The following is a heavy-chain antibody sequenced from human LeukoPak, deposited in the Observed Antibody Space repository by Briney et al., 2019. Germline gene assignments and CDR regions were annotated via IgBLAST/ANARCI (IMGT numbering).Heavy chain of an antibody. CDR1: GGSISSYY. V-gene: IGHV4-59*01. J-gene: IGHJ4*02. D-gene: IGHD1-26*01. Sequence: SETLSLTCTVSGGSISSYYWSWIRQPPGKGLEWIGYIYYTGSTNYNPSLKSRVTISVDTPKNQFSLKLSSVTAADTAVYYCARGNSGSYYGFDYWGQGTLVTVSS. CDR2: IYYTGST. CDR3: ARGNSGSYYGFDY.